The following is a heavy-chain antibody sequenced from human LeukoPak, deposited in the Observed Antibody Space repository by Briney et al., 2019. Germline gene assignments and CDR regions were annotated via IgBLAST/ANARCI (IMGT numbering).Heavy chain of an antibody. CDR2: INPSGGST. V-gene: IGHV1-46*01. D-gene: IGHD3-16*01. Sequence: ASVKVSCKASGYTFTSYYMHWVRQAPGQGLEWMGIINPSGGSTSYAQKFQGRVTMTRDMSTSTVYMELSSLRAEDSAVYCCARIDDHFDYWGQGTLVTVSS. CDR1: GYTFTSYY. CDR3: ARIDDHFDY. J-gene: IGHJ4*02.